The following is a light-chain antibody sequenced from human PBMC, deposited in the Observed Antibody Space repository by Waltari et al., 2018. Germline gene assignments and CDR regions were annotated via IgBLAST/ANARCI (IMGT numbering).Light chain of an antibody. CDR3: AAWDDSLSPWV. CDR2: RNN. V-gene: IGLV1-47*01. Sequence: QSVLTQPPSASGTPGQRVTISCSGSSSNIGSNYVYWYQQLPGTAPKLLIYRNNQQPSGVPDRFSGSKSGTSASLAISGLRSEDEADYYCAAWDDSLSPWVFGGGTKLTVL. CDR1: SSNIGSNY. J-gene: IGLJ3*02.